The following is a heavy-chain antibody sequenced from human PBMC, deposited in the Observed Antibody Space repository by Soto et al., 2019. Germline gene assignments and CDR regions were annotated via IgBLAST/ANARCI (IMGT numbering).Heavy chain of an antibody. CDR2: IGPFGRAI. D-gene: IGHD2-15*01. Sequence: EVQLVESGGGFLQPGGSLRLSCAASGFTFSSYSMDWVRQAPGKGLEWVSYIGPFGRAIYYADSVKGRFTITRDNVKNSLYLQLNILRDEDTAVYYGARDIGPLWYFELWGRGTPVTVSS. CDR1: GFTFSSYS. CDR3: ARDIGPLWYFEL. V-gene: IGHV3-48*02. J-gene: IGHJ2*01.